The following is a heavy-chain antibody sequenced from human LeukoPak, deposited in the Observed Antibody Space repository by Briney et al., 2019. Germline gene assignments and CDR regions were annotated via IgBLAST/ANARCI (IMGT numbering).Heavy chain of an antibody. CDR3: ARGRYYGSGSYYNVYYFDY. D-gene: IGHD3-10*01. CDR1: GGSISSGGYY. Sequence: SQTLSLTCTVSGGSISSGGYYWSWIRQHPGKGLEWIGYIHYSGSTYYNPSLKSRVTISVDTSKNQFSLKLSSVTAADTAVYYCARGRYYGSGSYYNVYYFDYWGQGTLVTVSS. CDR2: IHYSGST. V-gene: IGHV4-31*03. J-gene: IGHJ4*02.